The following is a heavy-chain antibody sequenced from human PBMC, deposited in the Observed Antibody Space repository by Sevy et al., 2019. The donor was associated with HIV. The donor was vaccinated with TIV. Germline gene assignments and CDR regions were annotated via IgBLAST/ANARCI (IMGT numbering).Heavy chain of an antibody. CDR1: GFTFSSYA. V-gene: IGHV3-23*01. CDR3: AKNEHWIDHYDSSGYNAFDI. Sequence: GGCLRLSCAASGFTFSSYAMSWVRQAPGKGLEWISGISGSGGSTYYADSVKGRFTISRDNSKNMLYLQMNSLRAEDTAVYYCAKNEHWIDHYDSSGYNAFDIWGQGTMVTVSS. J-gene: IGHJ3*02. CDR2: ISGSGGST. D-gene: IGHD3-22*01.